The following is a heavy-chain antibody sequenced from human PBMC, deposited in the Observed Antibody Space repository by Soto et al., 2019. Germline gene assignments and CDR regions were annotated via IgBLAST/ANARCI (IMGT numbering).Heavy chain of an antibody. Sequence: EVQLVQSGAEVKTPGESLKISCKGSGYSFTSYWIGWVRQMPGKGLEWMGLIYPGDSDTRYSPSFQGQVTISADKSISTAYLQGSSLKASDTAMYYCARAEGSVGIAAADWGQGTLVTVSS. J-gene: IGHJ4*02. CDR2: IYPGDSDT. CDR1: GYSFTSYW. CDR3: ARAEGSVGIAAAD. V-gene: IGHV5-51*01. D-gene: IGHD6-13*01.